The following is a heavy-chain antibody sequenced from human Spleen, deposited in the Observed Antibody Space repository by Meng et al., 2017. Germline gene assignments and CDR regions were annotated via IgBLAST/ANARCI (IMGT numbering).Heavy chain of an antibody. J-gene: IGHJ4*02. V-gene: IGHV1-18*01. D-gene: IGHD4-17*01. CDR1: GYTFTSYG. CDR2: IRNYNGDT. CDR3: AKDGGYGDIDY. Sequence: QVEVVQSGEEVKKPGAAVKVACKASGYTFTSYGVSWVRQAPGQGLEWMGWIRNYNGDTKYARKLQGRVTMTTDTSTSTAYMELRSLRSDDTAVYYCAKDGGYGDIDYWGQGTLVTVSS.